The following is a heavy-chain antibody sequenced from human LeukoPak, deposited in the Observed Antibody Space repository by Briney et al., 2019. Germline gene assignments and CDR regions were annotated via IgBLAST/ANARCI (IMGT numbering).Heavy chain of an antibody. CDR1: GGSISSGDYY. J-gene: IGHJ5*02. CDR2: IYYSVST. D-gene: IGHD2-2*01. V-gene: IGHV4-30-4*08. CDR3: ARGRISWGVPAAMVWFDP. Sequence: SQTLSLTCTVSGGSISSGDYYWRWIRQPPGKGLEWIGYIYYSVSTYYNPSLKSRVTMSVDTSKNEFSLKLSSVTAADTAVYYWARGRISWGVPAAMVWFDPWGQGTLVTVSS.